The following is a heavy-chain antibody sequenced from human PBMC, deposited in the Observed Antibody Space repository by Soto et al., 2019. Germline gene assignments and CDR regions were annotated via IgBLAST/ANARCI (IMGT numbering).Heavy chain of an antibody. Sequence: ASVKVSCKASGYTFTSYGISWVRQAPGQGLEWMGWISAYNGNTNYAQKLQGRVTMTTDTSTSTAYMELRSLRSDDTAVYYCARNKSKDCRGGSCYKTYYYGMDVGGKGTRVTVPS. D-gene: IGHD2-15*01. V-gene: IGHV1-18*01. J-gene: IGHJ6*04. CDR2: ISAYNGNT. CDR1: GYTFTSYG. CDR3: ARNKSKDCRGGSCYKTYYYGMDV.